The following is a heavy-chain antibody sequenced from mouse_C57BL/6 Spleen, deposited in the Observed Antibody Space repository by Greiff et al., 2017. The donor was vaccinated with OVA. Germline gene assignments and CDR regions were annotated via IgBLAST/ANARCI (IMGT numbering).Heavy chain of an antibody. CDR2: ILPGSGST. D-gene: IGHD1-1*01. Sequence: QVQLQQSGAELMKPGASVKLSCKATGYTFTGYWIEWVKQRPGHGLEWIGEILPGSGSTNYNEKFKGKATFTADTSSNTAYMQLSSLTTEDSAIYYCATFYDYGSSYVRDYYAMDYWGQGTSVTVSS. CDR1: GYTFTGYW. CDR3: ATFYDYGSSYVRDYYAMDY. J-gene: IGHJ4*01. V-gene: IGHV1-9*01.